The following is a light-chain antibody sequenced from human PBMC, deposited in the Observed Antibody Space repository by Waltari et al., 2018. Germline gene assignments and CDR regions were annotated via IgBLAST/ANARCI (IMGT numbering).Light chain of an antibody. Sequence: EIVLTQSPVTLSLSPGERATFSCWATQSISSSSLAWYQQKPGQAPRLLIHGSSSRATSVPDSFSGSGSETDFTLTISRLEAEDFAVYYCQQYGVLPLTFGQGTRLEIK. V-gene: IGKV3-20*01. J-gene: IGKJ5*01. CDR2: GSS. CDR3: QQYGVLPLT. CDR1: QSISSSS.